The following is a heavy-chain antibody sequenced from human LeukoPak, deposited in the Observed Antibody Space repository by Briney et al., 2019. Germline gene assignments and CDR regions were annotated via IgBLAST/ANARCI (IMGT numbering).Heavy chain of an antibody. J-gene: IGHJ6*02. D-gene: IGHD2-2*02. CDR1: GFTFSSYS. Sequence: GGSLRLSCAASGFTFSSYSMNWVRQAPGKGLEWVSSISSSSSYIYYADSVKGRFTISRDNAKNSLYLQMNSLRAEDTAVYYCASDAPTYCSSTSYYTGYYGMDVWGQGTTVTVSS. CDR3: ASDAPTYCSSTSYYTGYYGMDV. CDR2: ISSSSSYI. V-gene: IGHV3-21*01.